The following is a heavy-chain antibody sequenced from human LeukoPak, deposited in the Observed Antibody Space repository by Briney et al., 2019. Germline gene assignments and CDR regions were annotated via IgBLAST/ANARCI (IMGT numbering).Heavy chain of an antibody. D-gene: IGHD6-13*01. V-gene: IGHV3-23*01. CDR1: GFTVSSSY. Sequence: GGSLRLSCATSGFTVSSSYLSWVRQAPGKGLGWVSAISGSGGSTYYADSVKGRFTISRDNSKNTLYLQMNSLRAEDTAVYYCAKGRKAAAGTDWFDPWGQGTLVTVSS. CDR3: AKGRKAAAGTDWFDP. CDR2: ISGSGGST. J-gene: IGHJ5*02.